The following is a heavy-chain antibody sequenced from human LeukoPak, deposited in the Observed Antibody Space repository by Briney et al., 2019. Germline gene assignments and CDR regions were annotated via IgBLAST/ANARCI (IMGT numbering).Heavy chain of an antibody. D-gene: IGHD3-22*01. CDR1: GFTFGSYG. J-gene: IGHJ1*01. CDR2: ITPNADRT. CDR3: AIMHGYYDGSGYWVQ. V-gene: IGHV3-23*01. Sequence: GGSLRLSCGASGFTFGSYGMSWVRQAPGKGLECVSFITPNADRTSYADSVEGRFTISRDNPRNTLYMQMNSLRDEDTALYYCAIMHGYYDGSGYWVQWGQGTLVTVSS.